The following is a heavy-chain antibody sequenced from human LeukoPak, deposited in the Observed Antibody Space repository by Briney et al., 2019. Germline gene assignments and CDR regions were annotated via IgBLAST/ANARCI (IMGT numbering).Heavy chain of an antibody. D-gene: IGHD3-10*01. Sequence: GESLKISCKGSGYSFTSYWIGWVRQMPGKGLEWMGIIYPDDSDTRYSPSFQGQVTISANKSISTAYLQWSSLKASDTAIYYCARKTYGSGSYWFDPWGQGTLVTVSS. CDR2: IYPDDSDT. V-gene: IGHV5-51*01. CDR1: GYSFTSYW. CDR3: ARKTYGSGSYWFDP. J-gene: IGHJ5*02.